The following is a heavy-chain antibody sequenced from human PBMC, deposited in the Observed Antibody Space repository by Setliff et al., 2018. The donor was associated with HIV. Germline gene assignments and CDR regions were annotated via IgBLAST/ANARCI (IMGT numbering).Heavy chain of an antibody. Sequence: SETLSLTCAVYGGSFSGYYWSWIRQPPGKGLEWIGEINHSGSTNYNPSLKSRVTISVDTSKNLFSLKVNSVTAADTAVYYCARHDITLVRGLVWGQGTTVTVSS. D-gene: IGHD3-10*01. CDR2: INHSGST. V-gene: IGHV4-34*01. CDR1: GGSFSGYY. J-gene: IGHJ6*02. CDR3: ARHDITLVRGLV.